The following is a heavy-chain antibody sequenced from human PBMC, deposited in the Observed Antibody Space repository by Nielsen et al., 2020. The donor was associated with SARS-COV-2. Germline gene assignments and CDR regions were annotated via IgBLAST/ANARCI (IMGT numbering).Heavy chain of an antibody. J-gene: IGHJ4*02. Sequence: GESLKISCKGSGYSFSSSWIGWVRQMPGQGLEWMGKIYPGDSDTRYTPSFQGQVTISVDTSISTAYLQWISLKSSDTAMYYCATIVSGHQWFWGLGTMVTVSS. D-gene: IGHD3-22*01. CDR1: GYSFSSSW. CDR2: IYPGDSDT. CDR3: ATIVSGHQWF. V-gene: IGHV5-51*01.